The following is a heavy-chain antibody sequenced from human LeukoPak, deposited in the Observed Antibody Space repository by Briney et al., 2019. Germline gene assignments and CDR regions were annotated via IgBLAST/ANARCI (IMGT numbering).Heavy chain of an antibody. Sequence: GGSLRLSCAASGFTSSSYSMNWVRQAPGKGLEWVSSISSSSSYIYYADSVKGRFTISRDNAKNSLYLQMNSLRAEDTAVYYCARDWHHSSGCLDYWGQGTLVTVSS. D-gene: IGHD6-19*01. V-gene: IGHV3-21*01. CDR3: ARDWHHSSGCLDY. CDR2: ISSSSSYI. CDR1: GFTSSSYS. J-gene: IGHJ4*02.